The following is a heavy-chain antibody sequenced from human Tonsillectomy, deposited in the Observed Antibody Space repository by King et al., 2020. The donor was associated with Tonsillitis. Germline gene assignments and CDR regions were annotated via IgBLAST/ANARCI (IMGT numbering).Heavy chain of an antibody. CDR3: AKDRGSSALYCYYYMDV. CDR1: GFTFSSYG. Sequence: VQLVESGGGVVQPGRSLRLSCAASGFTFSSYGMHWVRQAPGKGLEWVAVISYDGSNKYYADSVKGRFTISRDNSKNTLYLQMNSLRAEDTAVYYCAKDRGSSALYCYYYMDVWGKGTTVTVSS. J-gene: IGHJ6*03. V-gene: IGHV3-30*18. CDR2: ISYDGSNK. D-gene: IGHD6-6*01.